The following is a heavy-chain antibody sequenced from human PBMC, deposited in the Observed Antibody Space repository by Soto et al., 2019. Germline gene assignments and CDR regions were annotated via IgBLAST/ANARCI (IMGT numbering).Heavy chain of an antibody. CDR1: GFTFSSYG. Sequence: QVQLVESGGGVVQPGRSLRLSCAASGFTFSSYGMHWVRQAPGKGLEWVAVIWYDGSNKYYADSVKGRFTISRDNSKNTLYLQMNSLRAEDTAVNYCARGTAWVDYWGQGTLVTVSS. V-gene: IGHV3-33*01. CDR3: ARGTAWVDY. D-gene: IGHD5-18*01. J-gene: IGHJ4*02. CDR2: IWYDGSNK.